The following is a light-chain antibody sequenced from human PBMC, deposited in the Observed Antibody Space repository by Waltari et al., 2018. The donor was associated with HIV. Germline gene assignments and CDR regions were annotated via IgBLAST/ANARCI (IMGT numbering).Light chain of an antibody. CDR1: QSVNANF. CDR2: GAS. CDR3: HQYGNSPST. V-gene: IGKV3-20*01. J-gene: IGKJ2*01. Sequence: ELVLTQSPGTLSLSPGERATLSCRASQSVNANFFAWYQQRPGQAPRLLIYGASTRAPGVPDRFSGSGSWTDFILASSRLEPEDFAVYYCHQYGNSPSTFGQGTTLDIK.